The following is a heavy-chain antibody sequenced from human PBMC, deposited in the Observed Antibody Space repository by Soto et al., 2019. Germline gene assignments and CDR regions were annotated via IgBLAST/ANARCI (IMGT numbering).Heavy chain of an antibody. CDR3: ARTYCTNGVCYTSPPSYYYYGMAV. Sequence: GASVKVSCKASGYTFTSYAMHWGRPAPGQRLEWMGWINAGNGNTKYSQKFQGRVTITRDTSASTAYMELSSLRSEDTAVYYCARTYCTNGVCYTSPPSYYYYGMAVWGQGTTVTVSS. CDR2: INAGNGNT. J-gene: IGHJ6*02. CDR1: GYTFTSYA. V-gene: IGHV1-3*01. D-gene: IGHD2-8*01.